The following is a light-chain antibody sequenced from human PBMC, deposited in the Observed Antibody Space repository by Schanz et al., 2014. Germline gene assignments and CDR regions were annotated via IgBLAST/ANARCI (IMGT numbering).Light chain of an antibody. V-gene: IGKV1-39*01. CDR1: QSVSTN. CDR2: AAS. J-gene: IGKJ4*01. CDR3: QQSHSFPLT. Sequence: DIQVTQSPFSLSASVGDRVTISCRASQSVSTNLNWYQQKPGKAPKLLIYAASSLQSGVPSRFSGSGSGTDFALTINNLQPEDFATYYCQQSHSFPLTFGGGTKVEIK.